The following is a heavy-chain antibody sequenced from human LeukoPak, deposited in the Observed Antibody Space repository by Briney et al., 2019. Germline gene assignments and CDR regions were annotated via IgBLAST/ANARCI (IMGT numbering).Heavy chain of an antibody. CDR1: GYTFTGYY. J-gene: IGHJ4*02. V-gene: IGHV1-2*02. Sequence: ASVKVSCKASGYTFTGYYVHWVRQAPGQGLEWMGWISPDSGGTNYAQKFQGRDTMTRDSSISTAYMELSRLRSDDMAVYYCARMYYYGSGSYSAFDYWGQGTLVTVSS. CDR3: ARMYYYGSGSYSAFDY. CDR2: ISPDSGGT. D-gene: IGHD3-10*01.